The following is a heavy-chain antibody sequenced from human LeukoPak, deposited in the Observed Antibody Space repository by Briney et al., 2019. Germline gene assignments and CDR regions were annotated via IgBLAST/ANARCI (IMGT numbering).Heavy chain of an antibody. CDR2: IWYDGSNK. CDR1: GFTFSSYG. J-gene: IGHJ6*02. Sequence: PGGSLRLSCAASGFTFSSYGMHWVRQAPGKRLEWVAVIWYDGSNKYYADSVKGRFTISRDNSKNTLYLQMNSLRAEDTAVYYCARNLLLWPHYYYYGMDVWGQGTTVTVSS. V-gene: IGHV3-33*01. D-gene: IGHD2-2*01. CDR3: ARNLLLWPHYYYYGMDV.